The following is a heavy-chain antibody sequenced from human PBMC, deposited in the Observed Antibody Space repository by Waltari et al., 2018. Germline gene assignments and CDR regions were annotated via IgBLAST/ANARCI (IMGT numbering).Heavy chain of an antibody. Sequence: QVQLVQSGAEVKKPGSSVKVSCKASGGTFSSYANSWVRQAPGQGLEWMGGIIPIFGTANYAQKFQGRVTITADESTSTAYMELSSLRSEDTAVYYCASELGGIAARRGDYWGQGTLVTVSS. V-gene: IGHV1-69*12. D-gene: IGHD6-6*01. CDR1: GGTFSSYA. CDR3: ASELGGIAARRGDY. CDR2: IIPIFGTA. J-gene: IGHJ4*02.